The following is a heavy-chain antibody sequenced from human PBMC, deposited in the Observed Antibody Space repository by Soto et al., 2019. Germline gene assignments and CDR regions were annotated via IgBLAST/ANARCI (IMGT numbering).Heavy chain of an antibody. D-gene: IGHD3-16*02. CDR3: ARDSSMITFGGVIVLDY. V-gene: IGHV3-48*02. J-gene: IGHJ4*02. Sequence: EVQLVESGGGLVQPGGSLRLSCAASGFTFSSYSMNWVRQAPGKGLEWVSYISSSSSTIYYADSVKGRFTISRDNAKNSLYLQMNSLRDEDTAVYYCARDSSMITFGGVIVLDYWGQGTLVTVSS. CDR1: GFTFSSYS. CDR2: ISSSSSTI.